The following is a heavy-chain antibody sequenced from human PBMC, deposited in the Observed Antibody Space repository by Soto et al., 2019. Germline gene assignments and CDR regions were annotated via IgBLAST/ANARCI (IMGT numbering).Heavy chain of an antibody. V-gene: IGHV3-53*04. D-gene: IGHD6-19*01. CDR1: GFTVSSNY. CDR3: ARNIAVAGLDY. J-gene: IGHJ4*02. Sequence: EVQLVESGGGLVQPGGSLRLSCAASGFTVSSNYMSWVRQAPGKGLEWVSVIYSGGSTYYADSVKGRFTISRHNSKSTLYLQMNSLRAEDTAVYYCARNIAVAGLDYWGQGTLVTVSS. CDR2: IYSGGST.